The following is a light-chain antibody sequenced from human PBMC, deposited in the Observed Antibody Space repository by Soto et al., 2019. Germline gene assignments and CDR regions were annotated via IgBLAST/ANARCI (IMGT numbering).Light chain of an antibody. CDR3: QQYGTSPWT. J-gene: IGKJ1*01. V-gene: IGKV3-20*01. CDR1: QSVTSNY. CDR2: RAS. Sequence: EIVLTQSPGTLSFYPGESATLSCRASQSVTSNYIAWYQQKPGQAPRLLIYRASTRATGIPDRFSGSGSGTDFTLTISRLEPEDFAVYHCQQYGTSPWTFGQGTKVDIK.